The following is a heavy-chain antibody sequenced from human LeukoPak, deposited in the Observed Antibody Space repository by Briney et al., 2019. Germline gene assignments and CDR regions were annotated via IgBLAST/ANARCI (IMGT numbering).Heavy chain of an antibody. Sequence: GGSLRLSCAASGFTFSSYAMSWVRQAPGKGLEWVSAISGSGDTTYYADSVKGRITISRDNSKNTLYLQMNSLRAEDTAVYYCARDRRGSLNLNLDYWGQGTLVTVSS. D-gene: IGHD1-26*01. CDR1: GFTFSSYA. CDR3: ARDRRGSLNLNLDY. J-gene: IGHJ4*02. CDR2: ISGSGDTT. V-gene: IGHV3-23*01.